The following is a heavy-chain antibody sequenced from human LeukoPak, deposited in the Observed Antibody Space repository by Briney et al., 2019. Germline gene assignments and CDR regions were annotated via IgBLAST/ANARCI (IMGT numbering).Heavy chain of an antibody. J-gene: IGHJ6*03. Sequence: SETLSLTCTVSGGSISSSNYCWGWIRQPPGKGLEWIGSIDYNGNTNYNPSLKSRVTISVDTSKNQFSLKLSSVTAADTAVYYCARGRRCTSCYVRSYYYMDVWGKGTTVTISS. CDR3: ARGRRCTSCYVRSYYYMDV. D-gene: IGHD2-2*01. CDR1: GGSISSSNYC. CDR2: IDYNGNT. V-gene: IGHV4-39*07.